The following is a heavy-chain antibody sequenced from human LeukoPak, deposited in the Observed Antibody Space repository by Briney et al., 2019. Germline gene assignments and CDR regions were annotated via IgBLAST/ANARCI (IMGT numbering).Heavy chain of an antibody. J-gene: IGHJ4*02. CDR1: GFTFSSYS. D-gene: IGHD6-13*01. CDR3: ARGIAAAGNYYFDY. CDR2: ISSSSSYI. V-gene: IGHV3-21*01. Sequence: GGSLRLSCAASGFTFSSYSMNWVRQAPGKGLEWVSSISSSSSYIYYADSVKGRFTISRDNSKNTLYLQMGSLRAEDMAVYYCARGIAAAGNYYFDYWGQGTLVTVSS.